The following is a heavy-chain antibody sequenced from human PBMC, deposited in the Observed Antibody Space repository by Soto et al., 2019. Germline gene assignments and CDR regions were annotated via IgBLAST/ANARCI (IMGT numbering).Heavy chain of an antibody. V-gene: IGHV3-30*18. J-gene: IGHJ6*02. CDR3: AKVLRDTAMVTRYYYYGMDV. D-gene: IGHD5-18*01. CDR1: GFTFNSYG. Sequence: GGSLRLSCAASGFTFNSYGMHWVRQAPGKGLEWVAVISYDGSNKYYADSVKGRFTISRDNSKNTLYLQMNSLRPEDTAVYYCAKVLRDTAMVTRYYYYGMDVWGQGTTVTVSS. CDR2: ISYDGSNK.